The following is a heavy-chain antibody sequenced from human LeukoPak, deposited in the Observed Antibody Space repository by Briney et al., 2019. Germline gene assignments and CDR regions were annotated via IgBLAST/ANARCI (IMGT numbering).Heavy chain of an antibody. CDR3: ARDKTLRWSEFDY. J-gene: IGHJ4*02. V-gene: IGHV1-2*02. CDR2: INPNSGGT. CDR1: GYTFTGYY. D-gene: IGHD4-23*01. Sequence: ASVKVSCKASGYTFTGYYMHWVRQAPGQGLEWMGWINPNSGGTNYAQKFQGRVTMTRDTSISTAYMELSRLRSDDTAVYYCARDKTLRWSEFDYWGQGTLVTVSS.